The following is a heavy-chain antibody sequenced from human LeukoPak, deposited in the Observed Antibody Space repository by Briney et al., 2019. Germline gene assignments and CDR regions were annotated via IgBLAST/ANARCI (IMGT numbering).Heavy chain of an antibody. J-gene: IGHJ4*02. V-gene: IGHV1-2*02. CDR2: INPNSGGT. CDR3: ARDRRKVSYYGSGTFKFGENFFDS. CDR1: GYTFTGYY. Sequence: ASVKVSCKASGYTFTGYYMHWVRQAPGQGLEWMGWINPNSGGTNYAQKFQGRVTMTRDTSISTAYMELSRLGSDDTAVYYCARDRRKVSYYGSGTFKFGENFFDSWGQGTLVTVSS. D-gene: IGHD3-10*01.